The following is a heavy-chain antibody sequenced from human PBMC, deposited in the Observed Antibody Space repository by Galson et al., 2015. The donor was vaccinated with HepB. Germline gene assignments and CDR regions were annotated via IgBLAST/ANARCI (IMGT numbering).Heavy chain of an antibody. CDR1: GFTFNSYR. D-gene: IGHD3-22*01. CDR2: ITSSSSYK. CDR3: ARDPRSPYDSSGYGLDY. J-gene: IGHJ4*02. V-gene: IGHV3-21*01. Sequence: SLRLSCAASGFTFNSYRMNWVRQPPGKGLEWVSSITSSSSYKYYADSLKGRFTISRDNAKNSLYLQMNSLRAEDTAVYYCARDPRSPYDSSGYGLDYWGQGTLVTVSS.